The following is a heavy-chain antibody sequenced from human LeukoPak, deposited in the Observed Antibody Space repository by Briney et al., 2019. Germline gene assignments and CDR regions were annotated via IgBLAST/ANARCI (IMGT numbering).Heavy chain of an antibody. CDR3: ARVARHDYTYYPGGNYFDY. Sequence: SETLSLICTVSGGSISSSSYYWGWIRQPPGKGLEWIGSIYYSGSTYYNPSLKSRVTISVDTSKNQFSLKLSSVTAADTAVYYCARVARHDYTYYPGGNYFDYWGQGTLVTVSS. V-gene: IGHV4-39*07. J-gene: IGHJ4*02. CDR1: GGSISSSSYY. D-gene: IGHD4-11*01. CDR2: IYYSGST.